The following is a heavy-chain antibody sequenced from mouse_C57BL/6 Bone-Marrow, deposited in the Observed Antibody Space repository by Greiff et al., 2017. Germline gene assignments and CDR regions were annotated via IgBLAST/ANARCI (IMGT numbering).Heavy chain of an antibody. CDR3: ARISDSSGFPGFAY. J-gene: IGHJ3*01. Sequence: QVQLKQSGPGILQPSQTLSLTCSSSGFSLSTFGMGVGWIRQPSGKGLEWLAHIWWDDDKYYNPALKSRITISKDSSKNQVFLKIANGDTADAATYYCARISDSSGFPGFAYWGQGTLVTVSA. V-gene: IGHV8-8*01. CDR2: IWWDDDK. D-gene: IGHD3-2*02. CDR1: GFSLSTFGMG.